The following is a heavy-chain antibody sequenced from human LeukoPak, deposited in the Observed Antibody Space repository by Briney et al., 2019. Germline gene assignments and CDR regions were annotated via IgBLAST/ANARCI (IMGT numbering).Heavy chain of an antibody. CDR3: ARLGSGWYDGYFDY. CDR1: GGSISSYY. Sequence: SETLSLTCTASGGSISSYYWSWIRQPPGKGLEWIGYIYYSGSTNYNPSLKSRVTISVDTSKNQFSLKLSSVTAADTAVYYCARLGSGWYDGYFDYWGQGTLVTVSS. J-gene: IGHJ4*02. D-gene: IGHD6-19*01. CDR2: IYYSGST. V-gene: IGHV4-59*08.